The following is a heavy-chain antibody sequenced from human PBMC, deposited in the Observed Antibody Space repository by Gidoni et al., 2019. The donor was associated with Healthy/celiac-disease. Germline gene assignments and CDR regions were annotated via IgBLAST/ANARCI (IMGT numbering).Heavy chain of an antibody. V-gene: IGHV4-31*03. CDR1: GGSISSGGYY. CDR3: ARDGGGLVAAAGTVMDV. D-gene: IGHD6-13*01. Sequence: QVQLQESGPGLVKPSQTLSLTCTVPGGSISSGGYYWSWIRQHPGQGLEWIGYIYYSGSTYYNPSLKSRVTISVDTSKNQFSLKLSSVTAADTAVYYCARDGGGLVAAAGTVMDVWGKGTTVTVSS. CDR2: IYYSGST. J-gene: IGHJ6*03.